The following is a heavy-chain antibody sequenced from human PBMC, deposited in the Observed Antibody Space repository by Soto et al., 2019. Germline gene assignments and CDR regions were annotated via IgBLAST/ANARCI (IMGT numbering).Heavy chain of an antibody. V-gene: IGHV3-30-3*01. J-gene: IGHJ4*02. D-gene: IGHD3-3*01. CDR1: GFTFSSYA. Sequence: QVQLVESGGGVVQPGRSLRLSCAASGFTFSSYAMHWVRQAPGKGLEWVAVISYDGSNKYYADSVKGRFTISRDNSKNTLYLQMNSLRAEDTDVYYCARVGYDFCFDYWGQGTLVTVSS. CDR2: ISYDGSNK. CDR3: ARVGYDFCFDY.